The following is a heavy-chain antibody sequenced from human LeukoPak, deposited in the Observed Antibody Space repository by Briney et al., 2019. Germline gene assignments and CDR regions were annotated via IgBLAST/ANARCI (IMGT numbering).Heavy chain of an antibody. J-gene: IGHJ4*02. CDR3: AKGLYFDWLPVDY. D-gene: IGHD3-9*01. V-gene: IGHV3-23*01. CDR2: ISGGGGST. Sequence: GGSLRLSCAASGFTFSSYAMSWVRQAPGKGLVWVSAISGGGGSTYYADSVKGRFTISRDNSKNTLYLQMNSLRAEDTAVYYCAKGLYFDWLPVDYWGQGSLVTVSS. CDR1: GFTFSSYA.